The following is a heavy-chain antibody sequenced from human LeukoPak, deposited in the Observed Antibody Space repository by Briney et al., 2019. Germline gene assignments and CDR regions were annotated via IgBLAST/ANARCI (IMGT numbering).Heavy chain of an antibody. CDR1: GGTFSSYA. V-gene: IGHV1-69*06. CDR3: ATAAVGATLYYFDY. D-gene: IGHD1-26*01. J-gene: IGHJ4*02. CDR2: IIPIFGTA. Sequence: ASVKVSCKASGGTFSSYAISWVRQAPGQGLEWMGGIIPIFGTANYAQKFQGRVTMTEDTSTDTAYMELSSLRSEDTAVYYCATAAVGATLYYFDYWGQGTLVTVSS.